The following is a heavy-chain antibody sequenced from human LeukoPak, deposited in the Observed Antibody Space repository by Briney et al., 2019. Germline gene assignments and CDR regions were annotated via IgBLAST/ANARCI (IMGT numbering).Heavy chain of an antibody. Sequence: PGGSLRLSRGASGFTFSNYVMGWVRQAPGKGLEWVSIISYSGDSTHYADSVKGRFTISRDNSKNTLYLQMNSLRAEDTAVYYCAKDLGRLVIYYDFPYWGQGTLVTVSS. V-gene: IGHV3-23*01. CDR2: ISYSGDST. CDR1: GFTFSNYV. D-gene: IGHD3-3*01. CDR3: AKDLGRLVIYYDFPY. J-gene: IGHJ4*02.